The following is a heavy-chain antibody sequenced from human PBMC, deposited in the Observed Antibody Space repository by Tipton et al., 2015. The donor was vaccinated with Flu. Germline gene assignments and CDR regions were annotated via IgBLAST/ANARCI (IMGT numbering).Heavy chain of an antibody. D-gene: IGHD2-21*02. CDR1: GYTFTVHY. Sequence: QLVQSGAEVKKPGASVTVSCKASGYTFTVHYIHWVRQVPGQGLEWMGRINPNSGGTRYAQKFQGRVTMTRDTSISTAYMELNRLGFDDTAVYYCAREVVRARGGFCGGYCCPDYWGQGTLVTVSS. CDR3: AREVVRARGGFCGGYCCPDY. CDR2: INPNSGGT. V-gene: IGHV1-2*06. J-gene: IGHJ4*02.